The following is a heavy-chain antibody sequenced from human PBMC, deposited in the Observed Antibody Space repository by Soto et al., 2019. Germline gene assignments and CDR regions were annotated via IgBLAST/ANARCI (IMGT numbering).Heavy chain of an antibody. J-gene: IGHJ3*02. CDR2: ISAYNGNT. CDR3: ARGRFRYALNPEGAFDI. CDR1: GYTFTSYG. D-gene: IGHD3-3*01. V-gene: IGHV1-18*01. Sequence: ASVQVSCKASGYTFTSYGISWVRQAPGQGLEWMGWISAYNGNTNYAQKLQGRVTMTTDTSTSTAYMELRSLRSDDTAVYYCARGRFRYALNPEGAFDIWGQGTMVTVSS.